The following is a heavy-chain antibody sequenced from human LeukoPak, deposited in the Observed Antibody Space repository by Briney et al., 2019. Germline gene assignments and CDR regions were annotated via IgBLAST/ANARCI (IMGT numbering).Heavy chain of an antibody. CDR3: AKDRRAGSYDY. Sequence: PGGSLRLSCAASGFTLSNYNMNWVRQAPGKGLEWVSAISGSGGSTYYADSVKGRFTISRDNSKNTLYLQMNSLRAEDTAVYYCAKDRRAGSYDYWGQGTLVTVSS. CDR2: ISGSGGST. CDR1: GFTLSNYN. J-gene: IGHJ4*02. D-gene: IGHD3-10*01. V-gene: IGHV3-23*01.